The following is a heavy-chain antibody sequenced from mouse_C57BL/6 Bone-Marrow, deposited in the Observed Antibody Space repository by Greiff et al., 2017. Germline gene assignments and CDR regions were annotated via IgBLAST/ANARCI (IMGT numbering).Heavy chain of an antibody. D-gene: IGHD4-1*01. CDR1: GYTFPGYW. Sequence: VQLQQSGPELLQPSPSVTLSCPATGYTFPGYWIEWVKQTPGHGLEWIGVILPGSGSTNYNAKFKGKDIFTADTSSHTAYMQRSSLTTEDSAIYVGARDWDFDYWGQGTTLTVSS. CDR3: ARDWDFDY. CDR2: ILPGSGST. J-gene: IGHJ2*01. V-gene: IGHV1-9*01.